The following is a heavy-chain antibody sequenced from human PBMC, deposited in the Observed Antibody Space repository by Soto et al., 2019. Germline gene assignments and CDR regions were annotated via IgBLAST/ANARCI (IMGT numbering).Heavy chain of an antibody. V-gene: IGHV3-48*02. CDR3: ARDLGVYDSDIRTHIPHLDS. J-gene: IGHJ4*02. CDR1: GFTFSSNG. D-gene: IGHD3-22*01. Sequence: EVQLVESGGGLVQPGGSLRLSCEASGFTFSSNGMNWVRQAPGKGLEWVSFISIGSSTINYADSVRGRFTISRDNAKNPLYLQMNSLRDEDTAVYYCARDLGVYDSDIRTHIPHLDSWGQGTLVTVSS. CDR2: ISIGSSTI.